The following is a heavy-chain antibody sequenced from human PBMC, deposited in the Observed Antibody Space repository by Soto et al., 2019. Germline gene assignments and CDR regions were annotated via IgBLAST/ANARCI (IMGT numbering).Heavy chain of an antibody. D-gene: IGHD4-4*01. Sequence: SVKVSCKASGGTFSSYTISWVRQAPGQGLEWMGRIIPILGIANYAQKFQGRVTITADKSTSTAYMELSSLRSEDTAVYYCGRTDYSNYIWFDPWGQGTLVTVSS. V-gene: IGHV1-69*02. CDR1: GGTFSSYT. CDR3: GRTDYSNYIWFDP. J-gene: IGHJ5*02. CDR2: IIPILGIA.